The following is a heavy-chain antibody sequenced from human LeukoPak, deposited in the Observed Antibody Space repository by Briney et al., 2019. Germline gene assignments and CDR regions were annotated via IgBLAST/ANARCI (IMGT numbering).Heavy chain of an antibody. CDR3: ARDDWEYSSGYSPMDY. D-gene: IGHD3-22*01. Sequence: GGSLRPSCAASGFTFSSYAMHWVRQAPGKGLEWVAVISYDGSNKYYADSVKGRFTISRDNSKNTLHLQMNSLRAEDTAVYYCARDDWEYSSGYSPMDYWGQGTLVTVSS. CDR2: ISYDGSNK. CDR1: GFTFSSYA. V-gene: IGHV3-30-3*01. J-gene: IGHJ4*02.